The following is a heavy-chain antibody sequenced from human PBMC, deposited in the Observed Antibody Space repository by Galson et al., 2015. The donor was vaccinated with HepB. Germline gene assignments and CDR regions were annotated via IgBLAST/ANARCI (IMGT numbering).Heavy chain of an antibody. D-gene: IGHD1-1*01. Sequence: QSGAEVKKSGGSLKISCKSSGYKFSAYWIGWVRQMPGRGLEWMGIIFPGDSDATYSPSFQGQVAISADKSISTAYLHLNSLKASDTAMYYCARHGFLPTGQFDFWGQGTLVTVSS. V-gene: IGHV5-51*01. CDR1: GYKFSAYW. CDR2: IFPGDSDA. J-gene: IGHJ4*02. CDR3: ARHGFLPTGQFDF.